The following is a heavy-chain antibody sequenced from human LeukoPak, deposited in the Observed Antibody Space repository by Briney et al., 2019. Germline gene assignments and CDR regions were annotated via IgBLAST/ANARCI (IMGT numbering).Heavy chain of an antibody. CDR1: GGSVNNYY. D-gene: IGHD3-10*01. J-gene: IGHJ5*02. V-gene: IGHV4-4*07. CDR2: IYGSGSI. Sequence: SETLSLTCTVFGGSVNNYYLSWIRQPAGKGLEWIGRIYGSGSINYNPSLRSRVAMSLDTSKNQFSLKLRSVTAADTAVYYCTIYRGLYGEVLFDPWGPGPLVIVSS. CDR3: TIYRGLYGEVLFDP.